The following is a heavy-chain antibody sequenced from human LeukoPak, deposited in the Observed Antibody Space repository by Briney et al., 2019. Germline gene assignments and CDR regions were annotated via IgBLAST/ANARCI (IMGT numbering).Heavy chain of an antibody. J-gene: IGHJ4*02. CDR3: AREIITNRGGYDS. CDR2: ISRSGYT. Sequence: KPSETLSLTCAVYGGSFSDYLWNWIRQPPGKGLEWIGEISRSGYTNSNPSLKSRVTMSVDTSKNQFSLNLNTVTAADTAVYYCAREIITNRGGYDSWGQGTLVTVSS. CDR1: GGSFSDYL. D-gene: IGHD3-10*01. V-gene: IGHV4-34*01.